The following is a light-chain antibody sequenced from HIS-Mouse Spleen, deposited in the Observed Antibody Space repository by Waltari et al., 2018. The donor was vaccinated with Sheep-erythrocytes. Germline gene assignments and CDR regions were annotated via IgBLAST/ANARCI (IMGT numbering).Light chain of an antibody. J-gene: IGKJ4*01. CDR3: QKYNSAPLT. CDR2: AAS. CDR1: QGISNY. V-gene: IGKV1-27*01. Sequence: DIQMTQSPSYLSASVGDRVTITCRASQGISNYLAWYQQKPGKVPKLLIYAASTLQSGVPSRISGSGSGTDFTLTISSLQPEDVATYYCQKYNSAPLTFGGGTKAEIK.